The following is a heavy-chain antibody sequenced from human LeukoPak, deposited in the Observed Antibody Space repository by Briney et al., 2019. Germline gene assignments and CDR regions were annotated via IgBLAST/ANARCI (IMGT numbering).Heavy chain of an antibody. CDR3: ARGRGTGYTIFGTYYFDY. J-gene: IGHJ4*02. CDR1: GGSFSGYY. Sequence: SETLSLTCAVYGGSFSGYYWSWLRQPPAKGLEWIGEINHSGSTNYNPSLTSRVTISVDTSKNQFSLKLSSVTAADTAVYYCARGRGTGYTIFGTYYFDYWGQGTLVTVSS. D-gene: IGHD3-3*01. V-gene: IGHV4-34*01. CDR2: INHSGST.